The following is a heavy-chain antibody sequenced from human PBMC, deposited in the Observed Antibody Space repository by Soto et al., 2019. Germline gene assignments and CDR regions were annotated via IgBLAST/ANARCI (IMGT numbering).Heavy chain of an antibody. Sequence: QVQLVQSGAEVKKPGASVKVSCKASGYTFTSYGISWVRQAPGQGLEWMGWISAYNGNTNYAQKLQGRVTMTTDTATSTAYMELRSLRSDDTAVYYCARQDDILTGYSNIYGMDVWGQGTTVTVSS. J-gene: IGHJ6*02. CDR1: GYTFTSYG. D-gene: IGHD3-9*01. V-gene: IGHV1-18*01. CDR2: ISAYNGNT. CDR3: ARQDDILTGYSNIYGMDV.